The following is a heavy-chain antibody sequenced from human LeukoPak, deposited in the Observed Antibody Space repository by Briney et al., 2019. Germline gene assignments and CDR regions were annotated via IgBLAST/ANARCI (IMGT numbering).Heavy chain of an antibody. V-gene: IGHV3-7*01. CDR1: GFTFCSFW. J-gene: IGHJ4*02. Sequence: GGSLSLSCAASGFTFCSFWMTWIRQAPGQGVEWVANIKQGGSEKYYVASVKGRFTISRDNAKNSLYLQMCRLRAEDTAVYCCARDAGGGYSCYVCWGEGTLVTVSS. CDR3: ARDAGGGYSCYVC. D-gene: IGHD2-2*01. CDR2: IKQGGSEK.